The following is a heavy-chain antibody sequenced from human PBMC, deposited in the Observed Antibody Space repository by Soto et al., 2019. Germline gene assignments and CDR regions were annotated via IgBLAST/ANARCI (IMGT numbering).Heavy chain of an antibody. V-gene: IGHV1-69*01. J-gene: IGHJ6*02. CDR1: GGTFNNYA. Sequence: QVQLAQSGAEVKKRGSSVKVSCRVSGGTFNNYAISWVRQAPGDGLEWMGGIIPAFGTPKYAQRIQDRVTISADVYAATAYMELTSLRSDDTAVYYCARDTREITRVRGVIPYYIYHMDVWGPGTTVAVSS. CDR3: ARDTREITRVRGVIPYYIYHMDV. D-gene: IGHD3-10*01. CDR2: IIPAFGTP.